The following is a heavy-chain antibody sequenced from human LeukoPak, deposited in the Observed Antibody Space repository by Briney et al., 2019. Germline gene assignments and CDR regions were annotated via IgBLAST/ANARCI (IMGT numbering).Heavy chain of an antibody. CDR1: GGSISSYY. Sequence: SETLSLTCTVSGGSISSYYWSWIRQPPGKGLEWIGYTYYSGSTNYNPSLKSRVTISVDTSKNQFSLKLSSVTAADTAVHYCARGWSGDRYWGQRTLVTVSS. V-gene: IGHV4-59*01. CDR3: ARGWSGDRY. D-gene: IGHD3-3*01. CDR2: TYYSGST. J-gene: IGHJ4*02.